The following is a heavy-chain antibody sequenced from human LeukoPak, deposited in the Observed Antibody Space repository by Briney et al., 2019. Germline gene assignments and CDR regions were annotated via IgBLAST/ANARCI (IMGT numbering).Heavy chain of an antibody. CDR3: AKEGTGIHFDY. D-gene: IGHD1-1*01. J-gene: IGHJ4*02. Sequence: AGGSLRLSCAASGFTFSTYWMHWVRQAPGKGLVWVSRIKSDGSSTTYADSVKGRFTISRDNAKNTLYLQMNSLRAEDTAVYYCAKEGTGIHFDYWGQGTLVTVSS. CDR1: GFTFSTYW. CDR2: IKSDGSST. V-gene: IGHV3-74*01.